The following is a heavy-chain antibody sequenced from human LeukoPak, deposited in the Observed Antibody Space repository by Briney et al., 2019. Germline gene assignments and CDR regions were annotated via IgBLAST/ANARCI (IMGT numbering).Heavy chain of an antibody. CDR2: IVGTGGNM. V-gene: IGHV3-23*01. D-gene: IGHD2-2*01. J-gene: IGHJ4*02. CDR3: AKGLTWDSTSCSD. Sequence: GGSLRLSCAAYGFSFSNYAMSWVRQAPGKGLEWVSAIVGTGGNMYYADSVKGRFTISRDNFKSTLYLQMNSLRAEDTAVYYYAKGLTWDSTSCSDWGQGTLVTVSS. CDR1: GFSFSNYA.